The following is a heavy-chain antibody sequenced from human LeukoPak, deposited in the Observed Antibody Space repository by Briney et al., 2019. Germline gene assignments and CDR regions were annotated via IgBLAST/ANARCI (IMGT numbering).Heavy chain of an antibody. V-gene: IGHV4-39*01. CDR2: IYYSGST. D-gene: IGHD3-10*01. Sequence: SETLSLTCTVSGGSVSSSSYYWGWIRQPPGKGLEWIGNIYYSGSTYYNPSLNSRVTISVDTSKNQFSLKLSSVTAADTAVYYCAKTVTYYYGSESRKYYFGYWGQGTLVTVSS. J-gene: IGHJ4*02. CDR1: GGSVSSSSYY. CDR3: AKTVTYYYGSESRKYYFGY.